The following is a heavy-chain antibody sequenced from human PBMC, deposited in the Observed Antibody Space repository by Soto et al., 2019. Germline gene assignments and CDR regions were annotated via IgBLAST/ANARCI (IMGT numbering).Heavy chain of an antibody. CDR2: INHSGST. CDR3: ARGALLGGSGSYYYYYYYMDV. Sequence: ASETLSLTCAVYGGSFSGYYWSWIRQPPGKGLEWIGEINHSGSTNYNPSLKSRVTISVDTSKNQFSLKLSSVTAADTAVYYCARGALLGGSGSYYYYYYYMDVWGKGTTVTVSS. CDR1: GGSFSGYY. V-gene: IGHV4-34*01. J-gene: IGHJ6*03. D-gene: IGHD3-10*01.